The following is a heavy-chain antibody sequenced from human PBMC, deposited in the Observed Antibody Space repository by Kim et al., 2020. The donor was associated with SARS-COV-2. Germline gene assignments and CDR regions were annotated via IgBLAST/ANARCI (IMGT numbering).Heavy chain of an antibody. CDR1: GIDFSYYY. CDR3: VRVAVGASSWYYFDS. D-gene: IGHD6-13*01. Sequence: GGSLRLSCAASGIDFSYYYMSWIRQAPGKGLEWVSYISSSRSYTKYADSLKGRFTISRDNAENSLYLEMDSLRPEDTAVYYCVRVAVGASSWYYFDSWG. CDR2: ISSSRSYT. J-gene: IGHJ4*01. V-gene: IGHV3-11*05.